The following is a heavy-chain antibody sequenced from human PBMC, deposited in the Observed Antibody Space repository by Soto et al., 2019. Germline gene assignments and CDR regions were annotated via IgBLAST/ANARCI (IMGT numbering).Heavy chain of an antibody. Sequence: EVQLVEAGGGLVKPGGSLRLSCAASGFTFSRYGMNWVRQAPGKGLELVSSISGLSSYIYYADSVKGRFTVSRDNAKNSLYVQMNSLRAEDKDVYYCERDPKQRLADSYYYGMDVWGQGTTVIVSS. J-gene: IGHJ6*02. CDR3: ERDPKQRLADSYYYGMDV. V-gene: IGHV3-21*02. CDR2: ISGLSSYI. CDR1: GFTFSRYG. D-gene: IGHD6-25*01.